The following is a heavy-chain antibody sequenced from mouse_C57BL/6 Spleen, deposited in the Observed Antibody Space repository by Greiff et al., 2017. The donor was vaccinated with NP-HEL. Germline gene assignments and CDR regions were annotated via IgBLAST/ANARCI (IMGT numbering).Heavy chain of an antibody. CDR2: INPSNGGT. V-gene: IGHV1-53*01. CDR1: GYTFTSYW. CDR3: ARGYGSSYKGY. Sequence: QVQLQQPGTELVKPGASGYTFTSYWMHWVKQRPGQGLEWIGNINPSNGGTNYNEKFKSKATLTVDKSSSTAYMQLSSLTSEDSAVYYCARGYGSSYKGYWGQGTTLTVSS. D-gene: IGHD1-1*01. J-gene: IGHJ2*01.